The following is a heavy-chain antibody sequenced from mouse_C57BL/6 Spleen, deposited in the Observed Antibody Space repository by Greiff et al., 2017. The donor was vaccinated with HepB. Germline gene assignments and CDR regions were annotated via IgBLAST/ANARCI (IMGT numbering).Heavy chain of an antibody. V-gene: IGHV1-52*01. J-gene: IGHJ2*01. Sequence: QVQLQQSGAELVRPGSSVKLSCKASGYTFTSYWMHWVKQRPIQGLEWIGNIDPSDSETHYNQKFKDKATLTVDKSSSTAYMQLSSLTSEDSAVYYCARVSFITTGLDYWGQGTTLTVSS. CDR3: ARVSFITTGLDY. D-gene: IGHD1-1*01. CDR1: GYTFTSYW. CDR2: IDPSDSET.